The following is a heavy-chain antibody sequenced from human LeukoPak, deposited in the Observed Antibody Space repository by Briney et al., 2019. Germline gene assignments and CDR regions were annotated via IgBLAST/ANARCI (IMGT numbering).Heavy chain of an antibody. CDR1: GYSFSGYD. V-gene: IGHV1-8*03. J-gene: IGHJ4*02. Sequence: ASVRVSCKASGYSFSGYDINWVRQATGQGLEWMGWMNPNSGNTGYAQKFQGRLTITRNTSTTTAYMELSSLRSEDTAVYYCATTPDYGDYPYFDYWGQGTLVTVSS. D-gene: IGHD4-17*01. CDR3: ATTPDYGDYPYFDY. CDR2: MNPNSGNT.